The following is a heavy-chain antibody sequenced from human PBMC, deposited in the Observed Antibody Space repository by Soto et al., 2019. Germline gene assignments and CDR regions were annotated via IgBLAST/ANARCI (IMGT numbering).Heavy chain of an antibody. Sequence: GGSLRLYCAASGFTFSSYAMSWVRQAPGKGLEWVSAISGSGGSTYYADSVKGRFTISRDNSKNTLYLQMNSLRAEDTAVYYCAKDDDYGGNSDAFDIWGQGTMVTVSS. CDR2: ISGSGGST. CDR3: AKDDDYGGNSDAFDI. CDR1: GFTFSSYA. V-gene: IGHV3-23*01. J-gene: IGHJ3*02. D-gene: IGHD4-17*01.